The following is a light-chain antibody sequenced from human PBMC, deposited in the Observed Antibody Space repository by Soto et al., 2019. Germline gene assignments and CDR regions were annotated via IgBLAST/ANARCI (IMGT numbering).Light chain of an antibody. V-gene: IGLV2-14*01. CDR3: SSYTSGSTLDYV. Sequence: QSVLTQPASVSVSPGQSITISCTGTTGDIINYNYVSWYQQYPGKAPKLMIFEVSNRPSGVSNRFSGSISDNTASLTISGLQPEDEADYYCSSYTSGSTLDYVFGTGTKVTVL. J-gene: IGLJ1*01. CDR1: TGDIINYNY. CDR2: EVS.